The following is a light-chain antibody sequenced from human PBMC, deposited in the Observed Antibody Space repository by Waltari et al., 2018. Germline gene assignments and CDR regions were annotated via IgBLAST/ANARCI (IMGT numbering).Light chain of an antibody. Sequence: DIQLTQSPSFLSASVGVRVPITCRASQGISSYLALYQQKPGKAPKLLIYAASTLQSGVPSRFSGSGSGTEFTLTISSLQPEDFATYYCQQLNSYPPFTFGPGTKVDIK. CDR1: QGISSY. CDR3: QQLNSYPPFT. J-gene: IGKJ3*01. CDR2: AAS. V-gene: IGKV1-9*01.